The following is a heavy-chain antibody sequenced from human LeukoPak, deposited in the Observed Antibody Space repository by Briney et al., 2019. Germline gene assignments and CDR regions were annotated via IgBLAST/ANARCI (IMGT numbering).Heavy chain of an antibody. CDR2: ISSSSSYI. CDR3: ARGGSYSISFDY. CDR1: GFTFSSYS. J-gene: IGHJ4*02. Sequence: PGGSVRLSCAASGFTFSSYSMNWVRQAPGKGLEWVSSISSSSSYIYYADSVKGRFTISRDNAKNSLYLQMNSLRAEDTAVYYCARGGSYSISFDYWGQGTLVTVSS. D-gene: IGHD3-10*01. V-gene: IGHV3-21*01.